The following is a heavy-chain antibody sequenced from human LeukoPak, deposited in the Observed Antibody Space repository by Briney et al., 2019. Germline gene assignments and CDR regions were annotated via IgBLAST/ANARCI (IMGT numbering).Heavy chain of an antibody. CDR2: TYQRSKWYN. CDR3: ARSPSPYSSGWYFNY. CDR1: GDSVSINSAA. J-gene: IGHJ4*02. Sequence: SQTLSLTCAISGDSVSINSAAWNWIRQSPSRGLEWLGRTYQRSKWYNDYAVSVKSRITINPDISKNQFSLQLNSVTPEDTAVYYCARSPSPYSSGWYFNYWGQGTLVTVSS. D-gene: IGHD6-19*01. V-gene: IGHV6-1*01.